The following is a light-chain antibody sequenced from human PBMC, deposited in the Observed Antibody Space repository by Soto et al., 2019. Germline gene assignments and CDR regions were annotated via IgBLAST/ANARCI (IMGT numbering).Light chain of an antibody. CDR1: QGIGTY. J-gene: IGKJ1*01. CDR3: QKYNSAPWT. CDR2: AAS. Sequence: DIQMTQSPSSLSASVGDRVTITCRASQGIGTYLAWYQQKSGKVPKLLIYAASTLQSGVPSRFSGSGSGTDFTLTISSLQPEDVATYHCQKYNSAPWTFGQGTKVEIK. V-gene: IGKV1-27*01.